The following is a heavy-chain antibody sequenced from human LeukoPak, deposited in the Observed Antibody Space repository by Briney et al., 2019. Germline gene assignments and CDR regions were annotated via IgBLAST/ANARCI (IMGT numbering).Heavy chain of an antibody. CDR2: INHSGST. Sequence: SQTLSLTCAVYVGSFSGYYWSWIRQPPGKGLEWIGEINHSGSTNYNPPLTSRVTISVDTSKNQFSLKLSPVTAADTAVYYCARRYCSSTSCFAEPNWFDPWGQGTLVTVSS. CDR3: ARRYCSSTSCFAEPNWFDP. J-gene: IGHJ5*02. CDR1: VGSFSGYY. D-gene: IGHD2-2*01. V-gene: IGHV4-34*01.